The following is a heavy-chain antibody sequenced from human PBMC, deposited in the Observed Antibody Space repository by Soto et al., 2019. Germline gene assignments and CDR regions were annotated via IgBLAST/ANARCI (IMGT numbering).Heavy chain of an antibody. D-gene: IGHD1-1*01. V-gene: IGHV3-23*01. CDR2: ISGSGGST. Sequence: GGSLRLSCAASGFTFSNAWMSWVRQAPGKGLEWVSAISGSGGSTYYADSVKGRFTISRDNSKNTLYLQMNSLRAEDTAVYYCAKQLKKTTYYFDYWGQGTLVTVSS. CDR3: AKQLKKTTYYFDY. J-gene: IGHJ4*02. CDR1: GFTFSNAW.